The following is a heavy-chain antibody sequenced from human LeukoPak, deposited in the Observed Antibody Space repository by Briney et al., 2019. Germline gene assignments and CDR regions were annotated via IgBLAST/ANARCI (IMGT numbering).Heavy chain of an antibody. D-gene: IGHD5-24*01. CDR1: GYSFTSYW. Sequence: RGESLKISCKGSGYSFTSYWIGWVRQMPGKGLEWMGIIYPGDSDTRYSPSFQGQVTISADKSISTAYLQWSSLKASDTAMYYCARRGRDGYNSEFVVYYFDYWGQGTLVTVSS. CDR3: ARRGRDGYNSEFVVYYFDY. J-gene: IGHJ4*02. V-gene: IGHV5-51*01. CDR2: IYPGDSDT.